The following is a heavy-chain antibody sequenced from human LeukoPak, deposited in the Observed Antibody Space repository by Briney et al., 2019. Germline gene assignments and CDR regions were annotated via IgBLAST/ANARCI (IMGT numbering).Heavy chain of an antibody. V-gene: IGHV3-30*04. Sequence: GRSLGLSCAASGFTFSSYAMHWVRQAPGKGLEWVAVISYDGSNKYYADSVKGRFTISRDNSKNTLYLQMNSLRAEDTAVYYCARLRYSYGRWGQGTLVTVSS. CDR2: ISYDGSNK. CDR1: GFTFSSYA. CDR3: ARLRYSYGR. J-gene: IGHJ4*02. D-gene: IGHD5-18*01.